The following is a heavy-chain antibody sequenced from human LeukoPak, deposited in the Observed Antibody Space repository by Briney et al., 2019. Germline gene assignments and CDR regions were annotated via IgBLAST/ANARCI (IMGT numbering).Heavy chain of an antibody. CDR2: IYYSGST. CDR1: GGSITTSNYY. CDR3: AREPIAAAGSYYFDY. J-gene: IGHJ4*02. V-gene: IGHV4-61*01. Sequence: PSETLSLTCTVSGGSITTSNYYWGWIRQPPGKGLEWIGYIYYSGSTNYNPSLKSRVTISVDTSKNQFSLKLSSVTAADTAVYYCAREPIAAAGSYYFDYWGQGTLVTVSS. D-gene: IGHD6-13*01.